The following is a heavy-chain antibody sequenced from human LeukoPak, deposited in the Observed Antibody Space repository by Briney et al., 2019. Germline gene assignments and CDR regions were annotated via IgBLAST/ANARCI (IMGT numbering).Heavy chain of an antibody. D-gene: IGHD5-24*01. V-gene: IGHV3-21*01. CDR1: GFTFSSYS. CDR3: ARTRDGYNTNWFDP. CDR2: ISSSSSYI. J-gene: IGHJ5*02. Sequence: GGSPRLSCAASGFTFSSYSMNWVRQAPGKGLEWVSSISSSSSYIYYADSVKGRFTISRDNAKNSLYLQMNSLRAEDTAVYYCARTRDGYNTNWFDPWGQGTLVTVSS.